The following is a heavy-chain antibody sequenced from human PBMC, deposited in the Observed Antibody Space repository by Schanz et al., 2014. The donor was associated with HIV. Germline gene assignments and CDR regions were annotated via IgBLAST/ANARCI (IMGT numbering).Heavy chain of an antibody. CDR2: IYYSGNT. CDR1: GDSITSSISSGGYY. V-gene: IGHV4-31*03. Sequence: QVQLQESGPGLVKPSQTLSLTCTVSGDSITSSISSGGYYWTWIRQHPGKGLEWIGYIYYSGNTHYNPSLRARLTISVDTSKNQFSLEVNSVTAADTAVYYCAREDVSNWSFDLWGRGTLVSVSS. D-gene: IGHD3-10*02. J-gene: IGHJ2*01. CDR3: AREDVSNWSFDL.